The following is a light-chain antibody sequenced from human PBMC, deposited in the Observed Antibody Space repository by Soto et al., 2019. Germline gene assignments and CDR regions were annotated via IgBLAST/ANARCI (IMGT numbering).Light chain of an antibody. V-gene: IGLV2-14*03. CDR1: SSDIGGYNY. J-gene: IGLJ1*01. CDR3: SSYTSTSNLYV. Sequence: QSVLTQPASVSGSPGQSITISCTGTSSDIGGYNYVSWYQQLPGKVPKLIIYDVSNRPSGVSDRFSGSKSGNAASLTISGLQAEDEADYYCSSYTSTSNLYVFGTGTKVTVL. CDR2: DVS.